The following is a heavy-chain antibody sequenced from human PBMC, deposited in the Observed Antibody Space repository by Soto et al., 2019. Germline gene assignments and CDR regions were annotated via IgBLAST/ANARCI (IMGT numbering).Heavy chain of an antibody. CDR1: GGSISSYY. J-gene: IGHJ4*02. CDR3: ARGFYTVTTAYFDY. CDR2: IYYSGST. V-gene: IGHV4-59*08. D-gene: IGHD4-17*01. Sequence: SETLSLTCTVSGGSISSYYWSWIRQPPGKGLEWIGYIYYSGSTNYNPSLKSRVTISVDTSKNQFSLKLSSVTAADTAVYYCARGFYTVTTAYFDYWGQGTLVTVPQ.